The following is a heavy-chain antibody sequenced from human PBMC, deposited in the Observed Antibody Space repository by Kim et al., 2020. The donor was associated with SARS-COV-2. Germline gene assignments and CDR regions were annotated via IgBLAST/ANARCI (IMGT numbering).Heavy chain of an antibody. CDR2: IWYNGSKK. J-gene: IGHJ4*02. CDR1: GFTFGSYG. CDR3: ARSPVITTDIASSVDF. V-gene: IGHV3-33*01. Sequence: GGSLRLSCAASGFTFGSYGMNWVRQAPGKGLEWVAYIWYNGSKKYYSDSVKGRITISRDNSKNTLYLQMNSLGAEDTAVYYCARSPVITTDIASSVDFWGQGTLGTVSS. D-gene: IGHD1-1*01.